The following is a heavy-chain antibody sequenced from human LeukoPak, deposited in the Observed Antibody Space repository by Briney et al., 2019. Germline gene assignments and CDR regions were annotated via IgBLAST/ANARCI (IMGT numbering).Heavy chain of an antibody. CDR1: GGSISSYY. V-gene: IGHV4-59*08. Sequence: SETLSLTCTVSGGSISSYYWSWIRQPPGKGLEWIGYIHYNGITNYSPSLKSRVTMSLDTSKNQISLKLNSVSAADTAVYYCARHISSGGTYAHFDYWGQGTLVTVSS. J-gene: IGHJ4*02. D-gene: IGHD1-26*01. CDR2: IHYNGIT. CDR3: ARHISSGGTYAHFDY.